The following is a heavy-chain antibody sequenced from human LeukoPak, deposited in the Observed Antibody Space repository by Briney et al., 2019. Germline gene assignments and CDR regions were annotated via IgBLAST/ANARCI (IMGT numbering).Heavy chain of an antibody. D-gene: IGHD3-10*01. CDR3: ARYLDV. CDR2: INGGSGRT. V-gene: IGHV1-3*01. J-gene: IGHJ6*02. CDR1: GYNFSSYA. Sequence: GASVKVSCKAVGYNFSSYAMNWVRQAPGQRLEWMGWINGGSGRTKYSQNFQGRVTITRDTSASTAYMELSSLRSEDTAVYYCARYLDVWGQGTTVTVSS.